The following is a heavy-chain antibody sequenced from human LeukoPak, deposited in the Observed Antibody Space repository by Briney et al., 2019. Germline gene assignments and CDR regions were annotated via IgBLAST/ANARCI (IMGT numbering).Heavy chain of an antibody. V-gene: IGHV5-51*01. D-gene: IGHD6-13*01. CDR1: EYSFPNYC. Sequence: AGESLKISCKHSEYSFPNYCIGWVRQMPGKGLEWMGIIYPDDSDTRYSPSFQGQVTISADKSISTAYLQWSSLKASDTAMYYCAIGGGGQQLGYYWGQGTLVTVSS. CDR3: AIGGGGQQLGYY. CDR2: IYPDDSDT. J-gene: IGHJ4*02.